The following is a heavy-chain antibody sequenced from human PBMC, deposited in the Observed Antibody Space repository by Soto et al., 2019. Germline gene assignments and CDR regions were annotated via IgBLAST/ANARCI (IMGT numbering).Heavy chain of an antibody. D-gene: IGHD3-22*01. CDR3: ARQDYDDSSGYRADLDY. J-gene: IGHJ4*02. CDR2: ISAYNGNT. V-gene: IGHV1-18*01. CDR1: GYTFTSYG. Sequence: QVQLVQSGAEVKKPGASVKVSCKASGYTFTSYGISWVRQAPGQGLEWMGWISAYNGNTNYAQKIQGRVTMTTDTSXSXXYMELRSLRSDDTAVYYCARQDYDDSSGYRADLDYWGQGTLVTVSS.